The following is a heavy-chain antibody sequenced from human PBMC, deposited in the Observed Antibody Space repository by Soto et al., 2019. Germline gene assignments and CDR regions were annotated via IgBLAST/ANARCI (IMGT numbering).Heavy chain of an antibody. V-gene: IGHV4-30-2*01. D-gene: IGHD6-19*01. Sequence: KSSETLSLTCAVSGGSISSGDYSWSWIRQPPGKGLEWIGYIYHSGSTYYNPSLKSRVTISVDRSKNQFSLKLSSVTAAGTAVYYCARVQAVADFDYWGQGTLVTVSS. CDR3: ARVQAVADFDY. CDR2: IYHSGST. CDR1: GGSISSGDYS. J-gene: IGHJ4*02.